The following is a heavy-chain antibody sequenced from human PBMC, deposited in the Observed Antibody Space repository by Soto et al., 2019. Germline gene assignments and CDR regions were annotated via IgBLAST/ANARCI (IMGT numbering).Heavy chain of an antibody. J-gene: IGHJ5*02. V-gene: IGHV4-59*01. Sequence: SETLSLTCTVSGGSISSYYWSWIRQPPGKGLEWIGYIYYSGSTNYNPSLKSRVTISVDTSKNQFSLKLSSVTAADTAVYYCARGWNDGWFDPWGQGTLVTVSS. D-gene: IGHD1-1*01. CDR1: GGSISSYY. CDR2: IYYSGST. CDR3: ARGWNDGWFDP.